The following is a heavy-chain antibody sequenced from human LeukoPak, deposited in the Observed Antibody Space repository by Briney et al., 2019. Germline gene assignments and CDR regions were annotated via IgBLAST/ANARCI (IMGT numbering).Heavy chain of an antibody. V-gene: IGHV6-1*01. J-gene: IGHJ6*02. CDR1: GDSVSSHSVA. CDR3: ARVGGDYYYGMDV. Sequence: SGPGLVKPSQTLSLTCAISGDSVSSHSVAWNWIRQSPSRGLEWLGRTYYRSKWYNEYAVSVKSRITINADTSKNQFSLQLNSVTPEDTAVYYCARVGGDYYYGMDVWGQGTTVTVS. CDR2: TYYRSKWYN. D-gene: IGHD3-3*01.